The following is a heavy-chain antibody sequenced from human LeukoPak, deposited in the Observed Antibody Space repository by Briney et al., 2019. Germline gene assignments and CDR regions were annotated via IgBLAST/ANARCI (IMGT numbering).Heavy chain of an antibody. Sequence: GGSLRLSCAASGFTFDDYAMHWVRQAPGKGLEWVSGISWNSGSIGYADSVKGRFTISRDNAKNSLYLQMNSLRAEDTALYYCAKDIGGYSVRGYFDYWGQGTLVTVSS. CDR3: AKDIGGYSVRGYFDY. CDR1: GFTFDDYA. J-gene: IGHJ4*02. D-gene: IGHD4-23*01. V-gene: IGHV3-9*01. CDR2: ISWNSGSI.